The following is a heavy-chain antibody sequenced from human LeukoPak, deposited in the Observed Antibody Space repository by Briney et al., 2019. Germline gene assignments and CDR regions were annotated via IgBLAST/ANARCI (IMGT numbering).Heavy chain of an antibody. V-gene: IGHV1-8*02. CDR1: GGTFSSYA. J-gene: IGHJ4*02. Sequence: GASVKVSCKASGGTFSSYAISWVRQAPGQGLEWMGWMNPNSGNTGFAQKFQGRVTMTRNTSKSTAYMELSSLTSEDWAVYYCARARGYSYGYSDYWGQGTLVTVSS. CDR3: ARARGYSYGYSDY. D-gene: IGHD5-18*01. CDR2: MNPNSGNT.